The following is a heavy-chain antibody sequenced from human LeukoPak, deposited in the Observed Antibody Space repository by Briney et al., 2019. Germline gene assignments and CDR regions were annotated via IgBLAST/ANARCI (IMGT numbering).Heavy chain of an antibody. CDR3: ARDYRDYVFDY. CDR1: GFTFSSYT. D-gene: IGHD4-17*01. Sequence: GGSLGLSCAASGFTFSSYTMNWVRQAPGKGLEWVSSISSSSSYIFYADSVKGRFTISRDNSKSTLSLQMHSLSAEDTAVYYCARDYRDYVFDYWGQGILVTVSS. CDR2: ISSSSSYI. V-gene: IGHV3-21*01. J-gene: IGHJ4*02.